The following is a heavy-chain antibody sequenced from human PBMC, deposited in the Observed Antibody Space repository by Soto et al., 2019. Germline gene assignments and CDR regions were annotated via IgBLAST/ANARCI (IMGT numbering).Heavy chain of an antibody. CDR1: GGSISSYY. Sequence: QVQLQESGPGLVKPSETLSLTCTVSGGSISSYYWSWIRQPPGKGLEWIGYIYYSGSTNYNPSLKSRVTQSVDTSKNQFSLKLRSVTAADTAVYYCARALYYYGSEHYYYYGMDVWGQGTTVTVSS. CDR3: ARALYYYGSEHYYYYGMDV. V-gene: IGHV4-59*01. D-gene: IGHD3-10*01. J-gene: IGHJ6*02. CDR2: IYYSGST.